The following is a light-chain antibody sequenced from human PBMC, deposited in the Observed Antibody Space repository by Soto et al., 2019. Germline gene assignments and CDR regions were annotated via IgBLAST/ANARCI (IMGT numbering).Light chain of an antibody. CDR1: QEISTW. J-gene: IGKJ4*01. Sequence: IQMTQSPSYVSASVGDRVTITCRASQEISTWVAWYQQKPGKAPKLLIYAGSSKQSGVPSRYSGSGSGTNFTLNITSLQPEDCATYYCPQANNFPIGFGGGTRVAIK. CDR2: AGS. V-gene: IGKV1-12*01. CDR3: PQANNFPIG.